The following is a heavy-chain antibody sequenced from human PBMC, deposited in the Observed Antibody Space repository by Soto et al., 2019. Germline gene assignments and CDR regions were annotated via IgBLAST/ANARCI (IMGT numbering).Heavy chain of an antibody. CDR2: INHSGST. J-gene: IGHJ5*02. V-gene: IGHV4-34*01. Sequence: SETLSLTCAVYGGSFSGYYWSWIRQPPGKGLERIGEINHSGSTNYNPSLKSRVTISVDTSKNQFSLKLSSVTAADTAVYYCARGADIVVVVAAFPETRTNWFDPWGQGTLVTVSS. CDR3: ARGADIVVVVAAFPETRTNWFDP. CDR1: GGSFSGYY. D-gene: IGHD2-15*01.